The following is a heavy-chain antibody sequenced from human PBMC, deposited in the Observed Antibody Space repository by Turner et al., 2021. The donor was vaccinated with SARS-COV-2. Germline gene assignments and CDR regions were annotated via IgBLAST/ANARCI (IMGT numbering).Heavy chain of an antibody. J-gene: IGHJ5*02. CDR2: INDSGSP. CDR3: ARAKGPSLYRSYYNPTFFDP. D-gene: IGHD1-26*01. Sequence: QVQLQQWGAGLLKTSETLSLTCDVHGGSFRGFYWTWIRQSPGKGLEWSGEINDSGSPTYNPSLKSRLTISVDTSKNQFSLKLTSVTAADTAVYYCARAKGPSLYRSYYNPTFFDPWGQGILVTVSS. V-gene: IGHV4-34*01. CDR1: GGSFRGFY.